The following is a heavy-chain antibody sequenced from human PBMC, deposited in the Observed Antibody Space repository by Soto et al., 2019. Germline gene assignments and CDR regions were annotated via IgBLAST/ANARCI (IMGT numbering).Heavy chain of an antibody. CDR1: GGSISSGDYY. Sequence: SETLSLTCTVSGGSISSGDYYWSWIRQPPGKGLEWIGYIYYSGSTYYNPSLKSRVTISVDTSKNQFSLRLSSVTAADTAVYYCARLQKGSPSAWFDPWGQGTLVTVSS. CDR2: IYYSGST. D-gene: IGHD1-26*01. J-gene: IGHJ5*02. CDR3: ARLQKGSPSAWFDP. V-gene: IGHV4-30-4*01.